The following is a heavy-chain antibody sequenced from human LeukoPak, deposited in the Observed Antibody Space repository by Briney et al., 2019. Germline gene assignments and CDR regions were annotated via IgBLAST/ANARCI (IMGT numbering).Heavy chain of an antibody. V-gene: IGHV3-53*01. D-gene: IGHD3-10*01. Sequence: PGGSLRLSCAASGFTVSSNYMSWVRQAPGKGLEWVSVIYSGGSTYYADSVKGRFTISRDNSKNTLYLQMNSLRAEDTAVYYCATTGGVGSNPYYYYYGMDVWGRGTTVTVSS. CDR1: GFTVSSNY. CDR3: ATTGGVGSNPYYYYYGMDV. CDR2: IYSGGST. J-gene: IGHJ6*02.